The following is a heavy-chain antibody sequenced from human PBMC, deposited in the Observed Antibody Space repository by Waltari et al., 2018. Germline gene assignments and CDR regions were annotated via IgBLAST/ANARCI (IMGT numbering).Heavy chain of an antibody. CDR1: GFTFSSYA. CDR3: AKDRRYYGSGDY. J-gene: IGHJ4*02. CDR2: ISGSGGRP. D-gene: IGHD3-10*01. Sequence: EVQLLESGGGLVQPGGSLRLSCAASGFTFSSYAMSWVRQAPGKGLGGVLAISGSGGRPYYADSVKGRFTSSRDNSKNTLYLQMNSLRAEDTAVYYCAKDRRYYGSGDYWGQGTLVTVSS. V-gene: IGHV3-23*01.